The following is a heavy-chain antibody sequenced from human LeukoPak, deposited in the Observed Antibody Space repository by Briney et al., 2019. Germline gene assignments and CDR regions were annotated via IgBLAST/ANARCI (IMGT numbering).Heavy chain of an antibody. J-gene: IGHJ3*02. D-gene: IGHD6-19*01. CDR2: INPNSGGT. Sequence: GASVKVSCKASGYTFTGYYMHWVRQAPGQGLEWMGWINPNSGGTNYAQKVQGRVTMTRDTSISTAYMELSRLRSDDTAVYYCARAPAPYSSGWLGGCAFDIWGQGTMVTVSS. CDR1: GYTFTGYY. V-gene: IGHV1-2*02. CDR3: ARAPAPYSSGWLGGCAFDI.